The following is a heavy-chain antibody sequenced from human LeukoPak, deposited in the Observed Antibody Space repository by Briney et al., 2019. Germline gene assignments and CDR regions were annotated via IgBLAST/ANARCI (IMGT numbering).Heavy chain of an antibody. CDR3: AYCSSTSCYYYYYMDV. CDR2: LYNGGGA. D-gene: IGHD2-2*01. CDR1: GFTVSSNS. V-gene: IGHV3-53*01. J-gene: IGHJ6*03. Sequence: GGSLRLSCAASGFTVSSNSMTWVRQAPGKGLEWVSILYNGGGANYADSVKGRFTISRDNSRNTLFLQMNSLRDEDTAVYYCAYCSSTSCYYYYYMDVWGKGTTVTVSS.